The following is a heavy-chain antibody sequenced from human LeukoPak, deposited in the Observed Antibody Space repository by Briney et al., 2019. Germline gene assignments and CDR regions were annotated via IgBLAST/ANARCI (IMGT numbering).Heavy chain of an antibody. CDR2: INPNSGGT. Sequence: ASVKVSCKASGYTXTGYYMYWVRQAPGQGLEWMGWINPNSGGTKYAQKFQGRVTMTRDTSISTAYMELSRLRSDDTAVYYCARGAGYCSGGSCSKYDYWGQGTLVTVSS. CDR1: GYTXTGYY. V-gene: IGHV1-2*02. CDR3: ARGAGYCSGGSCSKYDY. D-gene: IGHD2-15*01. J-gene: IGHJ4*02.